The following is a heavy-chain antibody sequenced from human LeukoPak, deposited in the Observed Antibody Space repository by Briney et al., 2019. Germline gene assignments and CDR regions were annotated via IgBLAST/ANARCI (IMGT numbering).Heavy chain of an antibody. D-gene: IGHD6-19*01. CDR3: AKESGYSSGWHEY. CDR2: ISSSGGST. CDR1: GFTFSSFA. J-gene: IGHJ4*02. V-gene: IGHV3-23*01. Sequence: GGSLRLSCAASGFTFSSFAMTWVRQAPGKGLEWVSVISSSGGSTYFADSVKGRFTISRDNSKNTLYLQMKTLRAEDTAVYYCAKESGYSSGWHEYWGQGTLVAVSS.